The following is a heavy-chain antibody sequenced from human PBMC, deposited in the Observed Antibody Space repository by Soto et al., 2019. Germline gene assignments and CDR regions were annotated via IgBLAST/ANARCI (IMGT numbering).Heavy chain of an antibody. CDR3: ARHLGSSGYSAYDY. CDR2: ISHTGST. J-gene: IGHJ4*02. Sequence: QLQLQESGPGLVKPSETLSLTCIVSGGSISSSSYYWGWIRQPPGKGLEWIGSISHTGSTYYNPSLKSRVTRSVDTSKNQFSLKVSAVTAADTAVYYCARHLGSSGYSAYDYWGQGTLVTVSS. V-gene: IGHV4-39*01. CDR1: GGSISSSSYY. D-gene: IGHD3-22*01.